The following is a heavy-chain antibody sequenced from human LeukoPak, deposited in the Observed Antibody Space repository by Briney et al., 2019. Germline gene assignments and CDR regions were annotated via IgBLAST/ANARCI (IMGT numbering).Heavy chain of an antibody. Sequence: QAGGSLRLSCAASGFNFNTYWMSWVRQAPGKGLEWGAFIRYDGSNKYYADSVKGRFTISRDNSKNTLYLQMNSLRAEDTAVYYCAKDGPRQQLGYFDYWGQGTLVTVSS. CDR1: GFNFNTYW. CDR2: IRYDGSNK. CDR3: AKDGPRQQLGYFDY. V-gene: IGHV3-30*02. D-gene: IGHD6-13*01. J-gene: IGHJ4*02.